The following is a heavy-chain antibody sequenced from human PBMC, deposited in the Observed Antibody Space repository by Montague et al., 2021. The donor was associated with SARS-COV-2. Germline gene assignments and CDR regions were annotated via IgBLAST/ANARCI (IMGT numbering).Heavy chain of an antibody. D-gene: IGHD6-13*01. CDR1: GGSISSYF. CDR2: IHYSGST. J-gene: IGHJ5*02. CDR3: ARDGDSSSWYWFDP. Sequence: SETLSLTCTVAGGSISSYFWGWIRQPPGKGLEWIGYIHYSGSTNXXPSLKGRVTISVDTSKNQFSLKLRSVTAADTAVYYCARDGDSSSWYWFDPWGQGTLVTVSS. V-gene: IGHV4-59*13.